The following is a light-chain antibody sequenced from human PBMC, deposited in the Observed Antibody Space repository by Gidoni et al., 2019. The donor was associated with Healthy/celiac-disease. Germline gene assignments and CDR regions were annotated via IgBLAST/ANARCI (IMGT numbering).Light chain of an antibody. CDR1: QSISSW. V-gene: IGKV1-5*03. J-gene: IGKJ1*01. Sequence: DIQMTQPPSTLSASVGDRVTITCRASQSISSWLAWYQQKPGKAPKLLIYKASSLESGVPSRFSGSGSGTEVTLTISSLQPDDFATYYCQQYNSYSQTFGQXTKVEIK. CDR2: KAS. CDR3: QQYNSYSQT.